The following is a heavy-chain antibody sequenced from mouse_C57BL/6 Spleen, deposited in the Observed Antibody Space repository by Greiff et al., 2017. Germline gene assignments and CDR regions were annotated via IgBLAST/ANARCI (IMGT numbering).Heavy chain of an antibody. V-gene: IGHV10-1*01. D-gene: IGHD2-4*01. J-gene: IGHJ2*01. Sequence: GGGLVQPKGSLKLSCAASGFSFNTYAMNWVRQAPRKGLEWVARIRSKSNNYATYYADSVKDRFTNSRDDSESMLYLQMNNLKTEDTAMYYCVRHEGLDYWGQGTTLTVSS. CDR1: GFSFNTYA. CDR2: IRSKSNNYAT. CDR3: VRHEGLDY.